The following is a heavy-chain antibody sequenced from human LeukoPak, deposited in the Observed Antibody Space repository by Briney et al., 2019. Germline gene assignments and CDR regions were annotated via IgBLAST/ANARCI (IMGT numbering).Heavy chain of an antibody. CDR2: ISAYNDNT. D-gene: IGHD5-18*01. CDR3: ARGSAMVPFDY. Sequence: ASVKVSCEASGYTFTSYGISWVRQAPGQGLEWMGWISAYNDNTNYAQKLQGRVTMTTDTSTSTAYMELRSLRSHDTAVYYCARGSAMVPFDYWGQGTLVTVSS. V-gene: IGHV1-18*01. CDR1: GYTFTSYG. J-gene: IGHJ4*02.